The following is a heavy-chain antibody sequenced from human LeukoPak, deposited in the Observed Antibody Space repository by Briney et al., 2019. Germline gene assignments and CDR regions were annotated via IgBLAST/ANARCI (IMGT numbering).Heavy chain of an antibody. CDR3: AREEDYGTVTYDY. V-gene: IGHV1-69*06. CDR2: IIPIFGTT. D-gene: IGHD4-17*01. CDR1: GGTFNSYA. J-gene: IGHJ4*02. Sequence: GASVKVSCKASGGTFNSYAISWVRQAPGQGLEWMGGIIPIFGTTNYARKFRGRVTLTADKSTRTAYMELSSLRSEDTAVYYCAREEDYGTVTYDYWGQGTLVTVSS.